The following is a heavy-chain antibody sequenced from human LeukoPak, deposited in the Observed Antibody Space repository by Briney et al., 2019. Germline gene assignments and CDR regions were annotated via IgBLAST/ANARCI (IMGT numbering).Heavy chain of an antibody. CDR3: ARGGYCSSSVCYSLNAFDI. CDR1: GFTFSSYE. Sequence: PGGSLRLSCAASGFTFSSYEMNWVRQAPGKGLEWVSYISSSGTTTYYADSVKGRFTISRDNAKNSLYLQMNSLRAEDTAVYYCARGGYCSSSVCYSLNAFDIWGQGTMFTVSS. V-gene: IGHV3-48*03. CDR2: ISSSGTTT. D-gene: IGHD2-2*01. J-gene: IGHJ3*02.